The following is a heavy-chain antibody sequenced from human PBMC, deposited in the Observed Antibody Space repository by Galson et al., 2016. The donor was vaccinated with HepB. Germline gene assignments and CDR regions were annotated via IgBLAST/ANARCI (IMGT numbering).Heavy chain of an antibody. CDR1: GFSFSTYD. V-gene: IGHV3-21*03. J-gene: IGHJ4*02. Sequence: SLRLSCAVSGFSFSTYDMIWARQAPGKGLEWVSTITRSRNIYYANSVKGRFTISRDNAKNSLYLRMNSLRAEDTAVYYCATDFSSWGQGTLVTVSS. D-gene: IGHD2/OR15-2a*01. CDR2: ITRSRNI. CDR3: ATDFSS.